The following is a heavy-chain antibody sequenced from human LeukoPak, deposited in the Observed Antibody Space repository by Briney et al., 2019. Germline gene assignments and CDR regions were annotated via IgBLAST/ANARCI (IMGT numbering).Heavy chain of an antibody. V-gene: IGHV3-30-3*01. CDR2: ISYDGSNK. Sequence: GGSLRLSCAASGFTFSSYAMHWVRQAPGKGLEWVAVISYDGSNKYYADSVKGRFTISRDNSKNTLYLQMNSLRAEDTAVYYCARGKRGVRGVIINSHFDYWGQGTLVTVSS. J-gene: IGHJ4*02. D-gene: IGHD3-10*01. CDR3: ARGKRGVRGVIINSHFDY. CDR1: GFTFSSYA.